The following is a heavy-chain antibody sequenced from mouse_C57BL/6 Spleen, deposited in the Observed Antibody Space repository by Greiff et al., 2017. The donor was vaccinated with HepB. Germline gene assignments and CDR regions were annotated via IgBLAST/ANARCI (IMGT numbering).Heavy chain of an antibody. CDR3: AREGYGSSWDFDD. V-gene: IGHV3-6*01. CDR2: ISYDGSN. CDR1: GYSITSGYY. J-gene: IGHJ2*01. D-gene: IGHD1-1*01. Sequence: VQLQQSGPGLVKPSQSLSLTCSVTGYSITSGYYWNWIRQFPGNKLEWMGYISYDGSNNYNPSLKNRISIARGPSKNQFVLKLNSVTTEDTATYYCAREGYGSSWDFDDWGQGTTRTVSS.